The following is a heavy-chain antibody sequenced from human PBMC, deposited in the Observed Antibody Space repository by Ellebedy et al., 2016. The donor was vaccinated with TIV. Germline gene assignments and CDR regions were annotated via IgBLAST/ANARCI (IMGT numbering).Heavy chain of an antibody. CDR1: RFTFSIFG. V-gene: IGHV3-30*18. D-gene: IGHD3-10*01. J-gene: IGHJ4*02. Sequence: GESLKISXAASRFTFSIFGLHWVRQAPGKGPEWVALISSDGRKKYYADSVRGRFTISRDNSKNTLYLQMDSLRVEDTAIYYCAKDESVGEVPRPFDYWGQGTLATAPS. CDR3: AKDESVGEVPRPFDY. CDR2: ISSDGRKK.